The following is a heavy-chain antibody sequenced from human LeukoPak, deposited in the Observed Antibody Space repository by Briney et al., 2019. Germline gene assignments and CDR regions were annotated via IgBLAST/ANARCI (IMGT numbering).Heavy chain of an antibody. CDR1: GFTFSNYG. CDR3: VKDNPLDY. J-gene: IGHJ4*02. V-gene: IGHV3-30*02. CDR2: IRYDGNNK. D-gene: IGHD1-14*01. Sequence: GGSLRLSCGASGFTFSNYGRLWVRQAPGKGLDWVAFIRYDGNNKLYADSVKGRFTISRDNSKNTLYLHINSLRAEDTAVYYCVKDNPLDYWGQGTLVIVSS.